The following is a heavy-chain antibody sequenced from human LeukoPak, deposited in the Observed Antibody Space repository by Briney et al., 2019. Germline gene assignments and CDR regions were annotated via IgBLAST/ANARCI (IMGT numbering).Heavy chain of an antibody. J-gene: IGHJ4*02. CDR1: GYTFTGYY. D-gene: IGHD2-8*01. CDR3: ARAPPYCTNGVCYIY. V-gene: IGHV1-2*02. CDR2: INPNSGGT. Sequence: ASVKVSCKASGYTFTGYYMHWVRQAPGQGLEWMGWINPNSGGTNYAQKFQGRVTMTRDTSISTAYVELSRLRSDDTAVYYCARAPPYCTNGVCYIYWGQGTLVTVSS.